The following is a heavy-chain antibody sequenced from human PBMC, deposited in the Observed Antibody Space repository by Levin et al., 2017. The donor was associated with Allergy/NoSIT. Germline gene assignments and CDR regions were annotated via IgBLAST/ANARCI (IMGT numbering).Heavy chain of an antibody. CDR1: GGSVSSEPFY. V-gene: IGHV4-31*03. D-gene: IGHD3-3*02. Sequence: SETLSLTCSVSGGSVSSEPFYWSWLRQHPGKGLEWIGYIYYTGTTYYSPSLKGRVVISLYSASNALSLRLSSVTVADTAVYWCARDRGLASGQFSGAFEIWGQGTTVLVSS. CDR2: IYYTGTT. CDR3: ARDRGLASGQFSGAFEI. J-gene: IGHJ3*02.